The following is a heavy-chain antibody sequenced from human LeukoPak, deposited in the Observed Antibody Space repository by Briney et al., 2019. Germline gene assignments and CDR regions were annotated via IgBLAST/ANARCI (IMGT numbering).Heavy chain of an antibody. V-gene: IGHV4-4*07. CDR1: GGSISNYY. CDR3: ARSRGTTMVTRFDY. D-gene: IGHD5-18*01. Sequence: PSETLSLTCTVSGGSISNYYWGWIRQPAGKGLEWIGRINTSGSTNYNPSLESRVTMSVDTSKNQFSLKLSSVTAADTAVYFCARSRGTTMVTRFDYWGQGTLVTVSS. J-gene: IGHJ4*02. CDR2: INTSGST.